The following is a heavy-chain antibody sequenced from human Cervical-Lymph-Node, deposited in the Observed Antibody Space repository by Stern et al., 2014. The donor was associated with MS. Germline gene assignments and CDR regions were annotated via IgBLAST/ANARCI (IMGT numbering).Heavy chain of an antibody. CDR2: ISAIFGTV. V-gene: IGHV1-69*01. CDR1: GGTFSTYA. CDR3: ATIGAAHNSEVGVDV. D-gene: IGHD1-1*01. Sequence: QVQLVQSGAEVKKPGSSIKVSCKASGGTFSTYAINWVRQAPGQGLEWMGGISAIFGTVNYAQKFHGRVTMTADESTSTAYVELSSLRFEDMAIYYCATIGAAHNSEVGVDVWGQGTTVTVSS. J-gene: IGHJ6*02.